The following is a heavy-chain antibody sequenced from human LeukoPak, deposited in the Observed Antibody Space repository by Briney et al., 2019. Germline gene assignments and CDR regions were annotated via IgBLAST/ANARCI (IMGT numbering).Heavy chain of an antibody. J-gene: IGHJ6*02. CDR3: ARSYDSRGYYYCDMDV. V-gene: IGHV4-59*01. D-gene: IGHD3-22*01. CDR1: GGSISSYY. CDR2: IYYSGST. Sequence: PSETLCLTCTVSGGSISSYYGSWIRQSPGKGLEWIGYIYYSGSTNYNPSLKSRVTISLDASKNQFSLRLSSVTTADTAVYYYARSYDSRGYYYCDMDVWGQGTTVTVSS.